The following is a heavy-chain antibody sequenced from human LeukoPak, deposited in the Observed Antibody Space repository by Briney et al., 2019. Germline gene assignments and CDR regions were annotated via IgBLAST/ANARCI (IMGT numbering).Heavy chain of an antibody. D-gene: IGHD3-3*01. CDR2: IYPGDSDT. CDR1: GYSFTSYW. Sequence: GESLKISCKGSGYSFTSYWIGWVRQMPGKGLEWMGIIYPGDSDTRYSPSFQGQVTISADKSISTAYLQWSSLKASDTAMYYCARHQLYDFSVVSSYYYGMDVWGQGTTVTVSS. CDR3: ARHQLYDFSVVSSYYYGMDV. J-gene: IGHJ6*02. V-gene: IGHV5-51*01.